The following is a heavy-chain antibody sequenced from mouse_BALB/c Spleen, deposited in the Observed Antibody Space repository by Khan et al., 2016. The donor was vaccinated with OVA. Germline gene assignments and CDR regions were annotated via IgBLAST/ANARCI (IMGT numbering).Heavy chain of an antibody. Sequence: QMQLEESGAELVRPGVSVKISCKGSGYTFTDFTMHWVKQSHAKSLEWIGVISTYYGDVTYNQKFKGKATMTVDKSSSTAYMELARLTSEDSAIYLWARGGGGNRVAYWGQGTLVTVSA. V-gene: IGHV1S137*01. J-gene: IGHJ3*01. D-gene: IGHD2-14*01. CDR1: GYTFTDFT. CDR2: ISTYYGDV. CDR3: ARGGGGNRVAY.